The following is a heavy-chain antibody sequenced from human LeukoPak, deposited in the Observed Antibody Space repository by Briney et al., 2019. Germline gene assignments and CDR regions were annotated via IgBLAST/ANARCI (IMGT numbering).Heavy chain of an antibody. CDR3: ARDLVNYCQRCDGAFDI. Sequence: PGGSQRLSCAASGFTFSSFGMNWVRQAPGKGLEWVSYISTSGSTIFYADSVKGRFTISRDNAKNSLYLQMNSLRGEDTAAYYCARDLVNYCQRCDGAFDIWGERTMVTVSS. CDR2: ISTSGSTI. J-gene: IGHJ3*02. CDR1: GFTFSSFG. V-gene: IGHV3-48*03. D-gene: IGHD1-7*01.